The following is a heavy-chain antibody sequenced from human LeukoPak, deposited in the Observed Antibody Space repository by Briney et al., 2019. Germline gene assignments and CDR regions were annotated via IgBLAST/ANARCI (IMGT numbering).Heavy chain of an antibody. D-gene: IGHD6-19*01. Sequence: PGGSLRLSCAASGFTFSNAWMSWVRQPPGKGLEWVGRIKSKTDGGTTDYAAPVKGRFTISRDNSKNTVYLQMNSLRAEDTAVYYCAKDHLNRGWSYFDSWGQGTLVTVSS. CDR1: GFTFSNAW. V-gene: IGHV3-15*01. CDR3: AKDHLNRGWSYFDS. CDR2: IKSKTDGGTT. J-gene: IGHJ4*02.